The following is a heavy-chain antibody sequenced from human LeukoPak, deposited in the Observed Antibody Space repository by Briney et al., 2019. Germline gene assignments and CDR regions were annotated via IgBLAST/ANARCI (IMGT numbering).Heavy chain of an antibody. CDR1: GFTLSSYA. D-gene: IGHD3-22*01. Sequence: GGSLRLSCAASGFTLSSYAMSWVRQAPGKGLEWVSSISSSSYIYYADSVKGRFTISRDNAKNSLYLQMNSLRAEDTAVYYCARDQSYYYDSSGPRGFDYWGQGTLVTVSS. V-gene: IGHV3-21*01. CDR3: ARDQSYYYDSSGPRGFDY. CDR2: ISSSSYI. J-gene: IGHJ4*02.